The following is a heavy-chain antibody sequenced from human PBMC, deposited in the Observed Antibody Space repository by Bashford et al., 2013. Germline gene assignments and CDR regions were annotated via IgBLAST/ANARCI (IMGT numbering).Heavy chain of an antibody. CDR3: AKDGKYSSSWNIDS. CDR2: ISADGGSN. D-gene: IGHD6-13*01. Sequence: GGSLRLSCAASGFTFSSCAMSWVRQAPGKGLEWVSLISADGGSNSYADSVKGRFTISRDNSKNTLHLQMNSLRAEDTALYYCAKDGKYSSSWNIDSWGQGTLVTVSS. J-gene: IGHJ4*02. CDR1: GFTFSSCA. V-gene: IGHV3-23*01.